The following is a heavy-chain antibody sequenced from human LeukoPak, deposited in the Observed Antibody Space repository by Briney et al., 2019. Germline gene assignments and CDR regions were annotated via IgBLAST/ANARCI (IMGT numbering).Heavy chain of an antibody. J-gene: IGHJ3*02. V-gene: IGHV3-23*01. CDR2: ISGSGGST. CDR1: GFTFSSYA. D-gene: IGHD1-26*01. Sequence: PGGSLRLSCAASGFTFSSYAMSWVRQAPGKGLEWVSAISGSGGSTHYADSVKGRFTISRDNSKNTLYLQMNSLRAEDTAVYYCAKDSVGYVDAFDIWGQGTMVTVSS. CDR3: AKDSVGYVDAFDI.